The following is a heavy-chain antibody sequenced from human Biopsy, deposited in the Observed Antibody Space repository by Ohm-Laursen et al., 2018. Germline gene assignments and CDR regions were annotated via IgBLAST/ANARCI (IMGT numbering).Heavy chain of an antibody. CDR2: IYTSGGT. CDR1: GGSISSYY. J-gene: IGHJ4*02. V-gene: IGHV4-4*07. CDR3: ARAAFGPFDS. Sequence: SETLSLTCTVSGGSISSYYWNWIRQPAGKGLEWIGRIYTSGGTNFNPSLKSRVTMSIDTSKNQFSLRLSSVTAADTAVYYCARAAFGPFDSWGQGALVTVSS. D-gene: IGHD3-16*01.